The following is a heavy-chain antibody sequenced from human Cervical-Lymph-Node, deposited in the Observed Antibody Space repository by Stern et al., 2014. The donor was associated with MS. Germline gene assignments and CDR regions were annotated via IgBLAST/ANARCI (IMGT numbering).Heavy chain of an antibody. D-gene: IGHD3-3*01. V-gene: IGHV2-26*01. CDR1: GFSLSSAGVG. Sequence: QVTLKESGPVLVKPTETLTLTCTVSGFSLSSAGVGVNWIRQSPGKALEWLAHPFSDDEKAYSTSLRNRLTVSKGTSNSQVVLTLTNMDPVDTGTYYCARSIGISGDVPPPPPYSSYFAMDVWGQGTTVTVSS. J-gene: IGHJ6*02. CDR3: ARSIGISGDVPPPPPYSSYFAMDV. CDR2: PFSDDEK.